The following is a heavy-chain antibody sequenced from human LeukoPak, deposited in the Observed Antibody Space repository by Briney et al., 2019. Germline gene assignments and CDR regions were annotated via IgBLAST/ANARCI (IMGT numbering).Heavy chain of an antibody. J-gene: IGHJ6*03. Sequence: GSLRLSCAASGFTFSDAWMSWVRQPPGKGLEWIGEINHSGITNYNPSLKSRVTISVDRSKNQFSLKLSSVTAADTAVYYCATTYSNYYYDYLDVWGKGTTVTVSS. CDR3: ATTYSNYYYDYLDV. V-gene: IGHV4-34*08. CDR2: INHSGIT. D-gene: IGHD4-11*01. CDR1: GFTFSDAW.